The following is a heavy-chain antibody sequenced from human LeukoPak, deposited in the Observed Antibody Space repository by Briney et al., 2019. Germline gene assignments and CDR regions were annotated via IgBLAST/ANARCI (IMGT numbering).Heavy chain of an antibody. CDR1: GFTFDDYG. CDR2: MNWDGGRT. D-gene: IGHD3-10*01. V-gene: IGHV3-20*04. CDR3: ARDRGVGGTPPGY. Sequence: GGSLRLSCSAPGFTFDDYGMRWVPRAPGKELEWVSVMNWDGGRTGYADCVKGRFTIPRDNAKNYLYLQMDSLGAEDTALYYCARDRGVGGTPPGYWGQGTLATVSS. J-gene: IGHJ4*02.